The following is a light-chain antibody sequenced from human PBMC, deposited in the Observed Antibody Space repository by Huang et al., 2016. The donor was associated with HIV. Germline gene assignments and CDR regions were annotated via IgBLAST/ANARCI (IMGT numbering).Light chain of an antibody. CDR1: QGISNY. CDR3: QKYDGAPWT. CDR2: AAS. V-gene: IGKV1-27*01. Sequence: DIQMTQSPSSLSASVGDRVTITCRASQGISNYLAWYQQNPGKVPKLLIYAASTLQSGVPSRFSGSGSGTDCTLTISSLQPEDVATYYCQKYDGAPWTFGQGTKVETK. J-gene: IGKJ1*01.